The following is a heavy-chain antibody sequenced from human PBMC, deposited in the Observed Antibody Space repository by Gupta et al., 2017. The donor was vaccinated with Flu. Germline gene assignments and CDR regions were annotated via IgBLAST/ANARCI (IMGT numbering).Heavy chain of an antibody. V-gene: IGHV4-4*07. CDR2: MYNSGNT. D-gene: IGHD2-21*02. Sequence: GSITNHYWSWIRQPAGKGLEWIGRMYNSGNTEYNPSLKSRVTMSLDTSKNQFSLRLTSVTAADTAVYYCAKDPLGGGDCRFDPWGQGTLVTVSS. J-gene: IGHJ5*02. CDR1: GSITNHY. CDR3: AKDPLGGGDCRFDP.